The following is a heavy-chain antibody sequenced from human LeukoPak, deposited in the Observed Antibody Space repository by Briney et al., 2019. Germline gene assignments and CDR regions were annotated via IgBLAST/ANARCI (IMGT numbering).Heavy chain of an antibody. V-gene: IGHV3-23*01. CDR2: ISGSGGST. Sequence: GGSLRLSCAASGFTFSSYAMSWVRQAPGKGLEWVSAISGSGGSTYHADSVKGRFTISRDNSKNTLYLQMNSLRAEDTAVYYCAKGAFEGIRFLEWLVGYYFDYWGQGTLVTVSS. CDR1: GFTFSSYA. CDR3: AKGAFEGIRFLEWLVGYYFDY. J-gene: IGHJ4*02. D-gene: IGHD3-3*01.